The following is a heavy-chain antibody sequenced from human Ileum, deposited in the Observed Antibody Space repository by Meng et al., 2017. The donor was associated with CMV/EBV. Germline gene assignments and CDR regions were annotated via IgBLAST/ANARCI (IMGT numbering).Heavy chain of an antibody. CDR2: MNPNSGNT. J-gene: IGHJ5*02. CDR3: ARGKVMAPGGRRSNWFDP. Sequence: TFTSYDINWVRQATGQGLEGMGWMNPNSGNTGYAQKFQGRVTMTRNTSISTAYMELSSLTSEDTAVYYCARGKVMAPGGRRSNWFDPWGQGTLVTVSS. D-gene: IGHD2-15*01. CDR1: TFTSYD. V-gene: IGHV1-8*01.